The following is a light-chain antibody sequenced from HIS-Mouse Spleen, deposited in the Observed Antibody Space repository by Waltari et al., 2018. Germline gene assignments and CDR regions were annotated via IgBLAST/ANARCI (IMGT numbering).Light chain of an antibody. V-gene: IGLV3-1*01. CDR2: QDS. CDR3: QAWDSSYSV. J-gene: IGLJ2*01. CDR1: KLGDKY. Sequence: SYELTQPPSVSVSPGQTASITCSGDKLGDKYACWYQQKPGQSPVLVIYQDSKRHPGIPERFSGSNSGNTATLTISGTQAMDEADYYCQAWDSSYSVFGGGTKLTVL.